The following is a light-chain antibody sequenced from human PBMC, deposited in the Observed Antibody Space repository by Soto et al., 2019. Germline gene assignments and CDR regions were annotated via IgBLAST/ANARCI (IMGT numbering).Light chain of an antibody. CDR2: GAS. Sequence: EIVMTQSPATLPVSPGERATLSCRASQSVSSNLAWYQQKPGQAPRLLIYGASTRATGIPARFSGSGSGTEFTLTISSLQSEDFAVYYCQQYNKWPPINFGGGTNVEIK. CDR1: QSVSSN. J-gene: IGKJ4*01. V-gene: IGKV3-15*01. CDR3: QQYNKWPPIN.